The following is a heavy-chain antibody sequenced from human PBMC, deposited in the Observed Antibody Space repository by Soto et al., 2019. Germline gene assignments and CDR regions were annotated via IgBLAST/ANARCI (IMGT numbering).Heavy chain of an antibody. CDR3: TRDRRWLEKYYGMDV. V-gene: IGHV3-49*03. CDR2: IRSKAYGGTT. J-gene: IGHJ6*02. D-gene: IGHD6-19*01. CDR1: GFTFVDYA. Sequence: PGGSLRLSCTASGFTFVDYAMSWFRQAPGKGLEWVGFIRSKAYGGTTEYAASVKGRFTISRDDSKSIAYLQMNSLKTEDTAVYYCTRDRRWLEKYYGMDVWGQGTTVTVSS.